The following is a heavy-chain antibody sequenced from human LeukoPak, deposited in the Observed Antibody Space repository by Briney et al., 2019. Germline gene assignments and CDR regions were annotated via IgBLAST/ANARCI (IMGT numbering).Heavy chain of an antibody. CDR3: ARSPAPGYYYYYMDV. CDR2: IIPIFGTA. V-gene: IGHV1-69*05. CDR1: GGTFSSYA. Sequence: SVKVSCKASGGTFSSYAISWVRQAPGQGLEWMGGIIPIFGTANYAQKFQGRVTITTDESTSTAYMELSSLRSEDTAVYYCARSPAPGYYYYYMDVWDKGTTVTVSS. J-gene: IGHJ6*03.